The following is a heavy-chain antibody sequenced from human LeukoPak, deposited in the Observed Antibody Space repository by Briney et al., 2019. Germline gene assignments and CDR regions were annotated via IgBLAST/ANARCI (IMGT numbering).Heavy chain of an antibody. V-gene: IGHV3-73*01. CDR3: TRVGSGYPFDY. CDR1: GFTFSGSA. Sequence: GGSLRLSCAASGFTFSGSAMHWVRQASGKGLEWVGRIRNKANNYATTYAAAVKGRFTISRDDSQNTAYLQMNSLKTEDTAVYYCTRVGSGYPFDYWGQGTLVTVSS. D-gene: IGHD5-12*01. J-gene: IGHJ4*02. CDR2: IRNKANNYAT.